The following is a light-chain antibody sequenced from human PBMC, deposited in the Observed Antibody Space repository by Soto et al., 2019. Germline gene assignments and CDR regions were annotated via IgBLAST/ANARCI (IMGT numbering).Light chain of an antibody. V-gene: IGLV2-14*01. CDR1: SSDVGGYNY. Sequence: QSALTQPASVSGSPGQSITISCTGTSSDVGGYNYVSWYQQHPGKAPKLMISDVSNRPSGVANRFSGSKSGNTASLTFSGLQAEDEADYYCSSDTSSSVVFGGGTKLTVL. CDR2: DVS. J-gene: IGLJ2*01. CDR3: SSDTSSSVV.